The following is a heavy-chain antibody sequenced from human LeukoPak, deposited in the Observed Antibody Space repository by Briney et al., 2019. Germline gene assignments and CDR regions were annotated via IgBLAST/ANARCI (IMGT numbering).Heavy chain of an antibody. Sequence: ASVKVSCKPSGCTFTGYYMNWVQPAPGQGLEWMGWINPNSGGTNYAQKFQGRVTMTGDTSISTSYMELSRLRSDDKAVYYCARGVRDIVVVPAAALDYWGQGTLVTVSS. J-gene: IGHJ4*02. CDR1: GCTFTGYY. D-gene: IGHD2-2*01. V-gene: IGHV1-2*02. CDR2: INPNSGGT. CDR3: ARGVRDIVVVPAAALDY.